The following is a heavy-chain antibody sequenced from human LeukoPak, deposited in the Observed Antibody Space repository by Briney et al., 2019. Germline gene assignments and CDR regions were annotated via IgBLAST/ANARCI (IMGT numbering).Heavy chain of an antibody. CDR1: GFTFSSYA. J-gene: IGHJ6*02. V-gene: IGHV3-23*01. CDR2: ISGSGGST. Sequence: GGSLTLSCAASGFTFSSYAMRWVRQSPGKGLEWVSAISGSGGSTYYAHSVKGRFPISRYNSKNTLSLQMHTLRAEDTAVYYCATFYGSGSFRYYYYGMDVWGQGTTVTVSS. CDR3: ATFYGSGSFRYYYYGMDV. D-gene: IGHD3-10*01.